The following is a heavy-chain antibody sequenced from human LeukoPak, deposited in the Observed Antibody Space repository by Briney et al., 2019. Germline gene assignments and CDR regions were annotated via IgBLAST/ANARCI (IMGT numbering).Heavy chain of an antibody. J-gene: IGHJ4*02. Sequence: GVSLRLSCAASGFTFDNYAMHWVRQAPGKGLEWVLVIGWNSGNIAYVNSVKGRFTISRDNAKNSLYLQMNSLRAEDTALYYCARGASNHFDHWGQGTLVTVSS. V-gene: IGHV3-9*01. CDR2: IGWNSGNI. D-gene: IGHD2-2*01. CDR1: GFTFDNYA. CDR3: ARGASNHFDH.